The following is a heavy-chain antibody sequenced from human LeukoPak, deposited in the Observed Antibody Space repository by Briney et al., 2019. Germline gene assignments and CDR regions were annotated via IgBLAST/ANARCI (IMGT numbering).Heavy chain of an antibody. Sequence: SETLSLTCAVSGGSISSSNWWSWVRQPPGKGLEWIGEIYHSGSTNYKPSLKSRVTISVDKSKNQFSLKLSSVTAADTAVYYCARDYYDSSGYYLAFDIWGQGTMVTVSS. V-gene: IGHV4-4*02. CDR2: IYHSGST. J-gene: IGHJ3*02. D-gene: IGHD3-22*01. CDR3: ARDYYDSSGYYLAFDI. CDR1: GGSISSSNW.